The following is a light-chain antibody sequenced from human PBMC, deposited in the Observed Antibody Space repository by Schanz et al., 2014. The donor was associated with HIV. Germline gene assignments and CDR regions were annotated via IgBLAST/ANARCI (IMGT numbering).Light chain of an antibody. V-gene: IGLV1-44*01. CDR1: KSNIRSNT. CDR2: ATY. Sequence: QSVLTQPPSASGTPGQRVTISCSVSKSNIRSNTINWYQHLPGTAPKLLIYATYNRPSGVPDRFSGSESGTSASLAISGLQSEDEADYYCAAWDDSLNGWVFGGGTKLTVL. CDR3: AAWDDSLNGWV. J-gene: IGLJ3*02.